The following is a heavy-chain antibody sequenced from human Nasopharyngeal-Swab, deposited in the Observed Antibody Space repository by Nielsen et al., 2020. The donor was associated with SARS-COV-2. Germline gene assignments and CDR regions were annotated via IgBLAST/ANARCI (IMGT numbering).Heavy chain of an antibody. J-gene: IGHJ4*02. D-gene: IGHD5-18*01. V-gene: IGHV5-51*01. CDR1: GYDFSSYY. CDR2: VNPFDSNT. Sequence: GESLKISCQASGYDFSSYYIGWVRQLPGKGLEWMGIVNPFDSNTRYGPSFQGHVIISADKSTNTAYLHWNSLKASDTAMYYCAKHFAVDTSRTTLDYWGPGSLVTVSS. CDR3: AKHFAVDTSRTTLDY.